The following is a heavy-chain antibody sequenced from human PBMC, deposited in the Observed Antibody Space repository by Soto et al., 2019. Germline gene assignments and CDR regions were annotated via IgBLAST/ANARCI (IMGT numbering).Heavy chain of an antibody. CDR3: ARDPTLVDYYYYMDV. CDR2: INPNSGGT. J-gene: IGHJ6*03. V-gene: IGHV1-2*04. D-gene: IGHD1-26*01. Sequence: ASVKVSCKASGYTFTGYYMHWVRQAPGQGLEWMGWINPNSGGTNYAQKFQGWVTMTRDTSISTAYMELSRLRAEDTAVYYCARDPTLVDYYYYMDVWGKGTTVTVSS. CDR1: GYTFTGYY.